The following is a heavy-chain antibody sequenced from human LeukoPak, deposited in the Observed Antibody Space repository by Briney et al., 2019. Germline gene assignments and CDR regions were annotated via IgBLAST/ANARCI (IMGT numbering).Heavy chain of an antibody. Sequence: GGSLRLSCAASRFTFSSYWMHWVRQAPGKGLVWVARINTDGSTTGYTDSVKGRFAISRDNAKNTLYLQMNSLRVEDTAVYYCAHFGSGWANDCWGQGTLVTVSS. CDR1: RFTFSSYW. CDR2: INTDGSTT. D-gene: IGHD6-19*01. V-gene: IGHV3-74*01. J-gene: IGHJ4*02. CDR3: AHFGSGWANDC.